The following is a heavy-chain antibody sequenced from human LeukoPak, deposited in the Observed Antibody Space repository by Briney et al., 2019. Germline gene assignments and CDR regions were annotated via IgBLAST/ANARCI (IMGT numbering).Heavy chain of an antibody. J-gene: IGHJ4*02. D-gene: IGHD3-22*01. CDR1: GFSLSTSGMC. CDR3: ARIRLYDSSGYHFDY. V-gene: IGHV2-70*11. CDR2: IDWDDEK. Sequence: SGPTLVNPTQTPTLTCTLSGFSLSTSGMCVSWIRQPPGKALEWLARIDWDDEKYYRTSLKTRLTISKDTSKNQVVLTMTNMDPVDTATYYCARIRLYDSSGYHFDYWGQGTLVTVSS.